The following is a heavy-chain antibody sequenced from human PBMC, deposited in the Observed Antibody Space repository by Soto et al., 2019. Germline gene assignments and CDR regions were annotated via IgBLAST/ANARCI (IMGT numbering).Heavy chain of an antibody. CDR1: GYTFTGYY. V-gene: IGHV1-2*02. CDR2: INPNSGGT. CDR3: ARVAAARPNYYYGLDV. Sequence: ASVKVSCKASGYTFTGYYMHWVRQAPGQGLEWMGWINPNSGGTNYAQKFQGRVTMTRDTSISTAYMELSRLRSDDTAVYYCARVAAARPNYYYGLDVWGQGTTVTAP. J-gene: IGHJ6*02. D-gene: IGHD6-6*01.